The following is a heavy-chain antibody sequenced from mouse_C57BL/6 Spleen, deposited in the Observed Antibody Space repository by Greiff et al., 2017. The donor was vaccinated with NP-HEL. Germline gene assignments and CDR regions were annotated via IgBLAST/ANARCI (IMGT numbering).Heavy chain of an antibody. CDR3: ASAVFYGSGFAY. CDR1: GYTFTSYW. Sequence: VQLQQPGAELVKPGASVKMSCKASGYTFTSYWITWVKQRPGQGLEWIGDIYPGSGSTNYNEKFKSKATLTVDTSSSTAYMQLSSLTSEDSAVYYCASAVFYGSGFAYWGQGTLVTVSA. V-gene: IGHV1-55*01. CDR2: IYPGSGST. D-gene: IGHD1-1*01. J-gene: IGHJ3*01.